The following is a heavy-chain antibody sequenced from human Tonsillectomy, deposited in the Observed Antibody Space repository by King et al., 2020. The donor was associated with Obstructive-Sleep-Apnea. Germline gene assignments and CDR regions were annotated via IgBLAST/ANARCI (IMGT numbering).Heavy chain of an antibody. CDR1: GFTFSSHA. CDR2: IRCRGCST. J-gene: IGHJ3*02. D-gene: IGHD1-26*01. CDR3: AKDFLGGAFDI. V-gene: IGHV3-23*04. Sequence: VQLVESGGGLVQPGGSLRLSCAASGFTFSSHAMSWVRQAPGKGLELFSAIRCRGCSTYYADSVKGRFTIPRDNSKNTLYLQMNSLRAEDTAVYYCAKDFLGGAFDIWGQGTMVTVSS.